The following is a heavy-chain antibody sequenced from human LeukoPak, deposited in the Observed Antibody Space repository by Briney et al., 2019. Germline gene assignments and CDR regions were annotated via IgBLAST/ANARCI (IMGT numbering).Heavy chain of an antibody. J-gene: IGHJ4*02. CDR1: GFTFSSYG. CDR2: IQYDGSNK. D-gene: IGHD6-19*01. CDR3: AKTASSGWYFHFDY. Sequence: PGGSLRLSCAASGFTFSSYGMHWVRQAPGKGLEWVAFIQYDGSNKYYADSVKGRFTISRDNSKNTLYLQMNSLRAEDTAVYYCAKTASSGWYFHFDYWGQGTLVTVSS. V-gene: IGHV3-30*02.